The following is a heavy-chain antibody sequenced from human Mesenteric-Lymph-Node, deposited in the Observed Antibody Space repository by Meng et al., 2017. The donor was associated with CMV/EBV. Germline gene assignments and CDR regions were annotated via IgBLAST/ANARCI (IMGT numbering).Heavy chain of an antibody. V-gene: IGHV3-53*01. CDR1: GFTVSSDY. CDR2: IYGGGGT. CDR3: AKVRGGWYYDY. D-gene: IGHD6-19*01. J-gene: IGHJ4*02. Sequence: GGSLRLSCAASGFTVSSDYMSWVRQAPGKGLEWVSVIYGGGGTDYGDSVKGRFTISRDSSQNTVYLQMNGLRAEDTAVYYCAKVRGGWYYDYWGQGTQVTVSS.